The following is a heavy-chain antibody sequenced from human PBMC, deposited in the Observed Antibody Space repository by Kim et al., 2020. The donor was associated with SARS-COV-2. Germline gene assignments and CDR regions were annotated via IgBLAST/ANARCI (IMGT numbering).Heavy chain of an antibody. Sequence: GGSLRLSCAASGFTFNTYDMHWVRQAPGKGLEWVSKIRGSVGSTHYAVCVKGRFLLFLLVVSVFLSVLLCIVGAQFSVIDYCTNRSGHKVGVWGQGT. V-gene: IGHV3-23*01. CDR2: IRGSVGST. J-gene: IGHJ4*02. D-gene: IGHD1-26*01. CDR1: GFTFNTYD. CDR3: TNRSGHKVGV.